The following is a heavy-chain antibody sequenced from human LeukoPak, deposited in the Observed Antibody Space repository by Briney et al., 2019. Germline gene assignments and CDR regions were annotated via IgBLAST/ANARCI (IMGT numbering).Heavy chain of an antibody. CDR3: ASDTWFGEAYYGMDV. V-gene: IGHV4-30-4*01. J-gene: IGHJ6*02. D-gene: IGHD3-10*01. CDR1: GGSISSGDYY. CDR2: IYYSGST. Sequence: PSETLSLTCTVSGGSISSGDYYWRWIRQPPGKGLEWIGYIYYSGSTYYNPSLKSRVTISVGTSKNQFSLKLSSVTAADTAVYYCASDTWFGEAYYGMDVWGQGTTVTVSS.